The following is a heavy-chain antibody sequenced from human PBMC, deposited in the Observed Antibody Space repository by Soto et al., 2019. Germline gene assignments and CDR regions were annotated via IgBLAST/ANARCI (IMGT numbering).Heavy chain of an antibody. CDR1: GASISGFY. Sequence: SETLSLTCTVSGASISGFYWSWIRKSAGKGLEWIGRIYATGTTDYNPSLKSRVMMSVDTSKKQFSLKLRSVTAADTAVYYCVRDGTKTLRDGFDPWGQGISVTVSS. CDR2: IYATGTT. D-gene: IGHD1-1*01. J-gene: IGHJ5*02. CDR3: VRDGTKTLRDGFDP. V-gene: IGHV4-4*07.